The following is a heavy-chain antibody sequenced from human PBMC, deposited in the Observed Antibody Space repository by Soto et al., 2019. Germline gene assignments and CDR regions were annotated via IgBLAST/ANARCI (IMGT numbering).Heavy chain of an antibody. D-gene: IGHD3-10*01. Sequence: GGSLRLSCAASGFTFSSYAMHWVRQAPGKGLEWVAVISYDGSNKYYADSVKGRFTISRDNSKNTLYLQMNSLRAEDTAVYYCASPGGTIGVYWGQGTLVTVSS. CDR1: GFTFSSYA. CDR2: ISYDGSNK. J-gene: IGHJ4*02. V-gene: IGHV3-30-3*01. CDR3: ASPGGTIGVY.